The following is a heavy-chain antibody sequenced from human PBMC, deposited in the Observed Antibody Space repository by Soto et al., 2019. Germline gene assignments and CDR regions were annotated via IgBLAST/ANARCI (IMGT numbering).Heavy chain of an antibody. CDR2: INAGNGNT. CDR3: ASPPTGWDYGDDNWFDP. D-gene: IGHD4-17*01. J-gene: IGHJ5*02. Sequence: ASVKVSCKASRNTFISYYIHWVRQAPGQRLEWMGWINAGNGNTKYSQKFQGRVTITRDTSASTAYMELSSLRSEDTAVYYCASPPTGWDYGDDNWFDPWGQGTLVTVSS. CDR1: RNTFISYY. V-gene: IGHV1-3*01.